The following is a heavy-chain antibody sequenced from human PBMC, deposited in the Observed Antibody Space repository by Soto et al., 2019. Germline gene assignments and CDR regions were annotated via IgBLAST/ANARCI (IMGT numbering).Heavy chain of an antibody. J-gene: IGHJ6*02. V-gene: IGHV4-4*02. D-gene: IGHD3-3*01. CDR2: IYDSGTT. CDR3: ARRRITTFGVVITGYGMDV. Sequence: LSLTCAVSGDSISNNNCWNWVRQPPGKGLEWIGEIYDSGTTNDNPSLKSRVTMSVDKSKNQFSLRLSSLTAADTAVYYCARRRITTFGVVITGYGMDVWGQGATVTVSS. CDR1: GDSISNNNC.